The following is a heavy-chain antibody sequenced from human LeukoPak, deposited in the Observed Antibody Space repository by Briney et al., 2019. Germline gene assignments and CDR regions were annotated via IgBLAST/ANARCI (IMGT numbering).Heavy chain of an antibody. V-gene: IGHV1-2*04. D-gene: IGHD3-22*01. CDR1: GYTFTGYY. CDR3: ARGGIHSSGSLRTFDL. CDR2: INPNSGGT. J-gene: IGHJ4*02. Sequence: ASVKVSCKASGYTFTGYYMHWVRQAPGQGLEWMGWINPNSGGTNYAQKFQGWVTMTRDTSISTAYMELSSLRSEDTAVYYCARGGIHSSGSLRTFDLWGQGTLVTVSS.